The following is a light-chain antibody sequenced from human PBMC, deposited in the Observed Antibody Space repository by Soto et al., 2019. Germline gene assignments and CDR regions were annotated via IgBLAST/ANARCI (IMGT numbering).Light chain of an antibody. CDR1: QSVSSSY. CDR2: DAS. V-gene: IGKV3D-20*02. Sequence: EIILTQSPATLSLSPGERATLSCGASQSVSSSYVAWYQHRPGLAPRLLIHDASSRATGIPDRFSGTKSGTDFTLTIRRLEPEDAAVYYCQQRNIWPPVTFGQGTRLEIK. CDR3: QQRNIWPPVT. J-gene: IGKJ5*01.